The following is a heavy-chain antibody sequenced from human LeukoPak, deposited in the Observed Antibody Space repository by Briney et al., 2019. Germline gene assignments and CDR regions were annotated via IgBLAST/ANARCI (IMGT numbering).Heavy chain of an antibody. CDR2: ISIDGSLT. D-gene: IGHD6-6*01. V-gene: IGHV3-74*01. J-gene: IGHJ6*03. CDR1: GFTLSSYW. Sequence: TGGSLRLSCAASGFTLSSYWMHWVRQAPGKGLVWVSRISIDGSLTTYADYVKGRFTISRDNAKNTLYLQMNSLRAEDTAVYYRAREVETSHNYYMDAWGKGTTVTVSS. CDR3: AREVETSHNYYMDA.